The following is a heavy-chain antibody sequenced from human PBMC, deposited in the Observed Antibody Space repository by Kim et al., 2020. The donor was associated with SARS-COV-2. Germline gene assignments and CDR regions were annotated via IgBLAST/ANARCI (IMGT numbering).Heavy chain of an antibody. CDR2: MFYSGST. J-gene: IGHJ4*02. CDR3: ARVSVDYNILSGPDY. D-gene: IGHD3-9*01. Sequence: SETLSLTCTVSGDSISSGSYYWSFIRQHPGKGLEWIGYMFYSGSTYYNPSLKSRVTMSVDTSMNQLSLKLNSVTAADTAVFYCARVSVDYNILSGPDYWGQGILVTVSS. CDR1: GDSISSGSYY. V-gene: IGHV4-31*03.